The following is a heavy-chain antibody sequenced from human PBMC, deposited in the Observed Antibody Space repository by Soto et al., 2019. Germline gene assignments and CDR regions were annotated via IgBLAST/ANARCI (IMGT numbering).Heavy chain of an antibody. J-gene: IGHJ5*02. D-gene: IGHD6-6*01. CDR3: ARAGHSSSTEGANWFDP. Sequence: SETLSLTCTVSSGSISSSGGYCWSWIRQHPGKGLEWIGYIYYSGSTYYNPSLKSRVTISVDTSNNQFSLKLSSVTAADTAVYYCARAGHSSSTEGANWFDPWGQGTLVTVSS. CDR1: SGSISSSGGYC. V-gene: IGHV4-31*03. CDR2: IYYSGST.